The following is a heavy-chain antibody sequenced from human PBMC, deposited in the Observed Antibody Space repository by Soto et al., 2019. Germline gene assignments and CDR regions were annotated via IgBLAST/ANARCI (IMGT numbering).Heavy chain of an antibody. Sequence: PGGSLRLSCAASGFTFSSYGMHWVRQAPGKGLEWVAVIWYDGSNKYYADSVKGRFTISRDNSKNTLYLQMNSLRAEDTAVYYCARDTSSGYGRGAFDIWGQGTMVTVSS. CDR2: IWYDGSNK. V-gene: IGHV3-33*01. CDR1: GFTFSSYG. CDR3: ARDTSSGYGRGAFDI. J-gene: IGHJ3*02. D-gene: IGHD3-22*01.